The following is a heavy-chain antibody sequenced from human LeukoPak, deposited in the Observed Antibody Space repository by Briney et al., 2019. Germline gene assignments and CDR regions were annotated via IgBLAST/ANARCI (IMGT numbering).Heavy chain of an antibody. V-gene: IGHV3-9*03. CDR2: ISWNSGSI. J-gene: IGHJ4*02. Sequence: GGSLRLSCAASGFTFDDYAMHWVRQAPGKGLEWVSGISWNSGSIGYADSVKGRFTISRDNAKNSLYLQMNSLRAEDMALYYCAKEGCSSTSCYVGYWGQGTLVTVSS. D-gene: IGHD2-2*01. CDR3: AKEGCSSTSCYVGY. CDR1: GFTFDDYA.